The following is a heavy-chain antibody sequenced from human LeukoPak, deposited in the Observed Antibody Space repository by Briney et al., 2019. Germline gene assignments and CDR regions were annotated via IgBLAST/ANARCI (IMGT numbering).Heavy chain of an antibody. Sequence: GGSLRLSCAASGFTFSSYSMNWVRQAPGKGLEWVSYISSSSTIYYADSVKGRFTISRDNAKNSLYLQMNSLRAEDTAVYYCARARDIDYWGQGTLVTVSS. CDR3: ARARDIDY. D-gene: IGHD5-24*01. V-gene: IGHV3-48*01. J-gene: IGHJ4*02. CDR1: GFTFSSYS. CDR2: ISSSSTI.